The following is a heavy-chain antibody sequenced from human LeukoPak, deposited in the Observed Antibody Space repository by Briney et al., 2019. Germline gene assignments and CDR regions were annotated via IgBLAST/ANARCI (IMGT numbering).Heavy chain of an antibody. CDR1: GFTFSSYG. CDR2: ILNDGSQE. Sequence: PGRSLRLSCAASGFTFSSYGMHWVRQAPGKGLEWVAVILNDGSQEKYADSVKGRFTISRDNSKNTLFLQMNSLRAEDTAVYYCARDDALGDNALDIRGQGTMVNVSS. CDR3: ARDDALGDNALDI. D-gene: IGHD3-16*01. V-gene: IGHV3-33*01. J-gene: IGHJ3*02.